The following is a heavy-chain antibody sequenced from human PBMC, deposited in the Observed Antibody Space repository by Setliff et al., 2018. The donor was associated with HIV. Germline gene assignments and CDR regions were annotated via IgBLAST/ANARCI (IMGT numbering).Heavy chain of an antibody. J-gene: IGHJ6*03. CDR1: GYTFTSYA. Sequence: ASVKVSCKASGYTFTSYAMHWVRQAPGQRLEWMGWINAGNGNTKYSQKFQGRVTITRDTSASTAYMELSSLRSEDTAVYYCARVPTNPDFYYYYMDVWGKGTTVTVS. V-gene: IGHV1-3*01. CDR3: ARVPTNPDFYYYYMDV. CDR2: INAGNGNT.